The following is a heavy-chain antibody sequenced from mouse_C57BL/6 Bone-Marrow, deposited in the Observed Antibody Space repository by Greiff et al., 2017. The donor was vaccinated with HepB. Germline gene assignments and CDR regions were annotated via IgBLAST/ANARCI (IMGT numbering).Heavy chain of an antibody. Sequence: ESGPGLVKPSQSLSLTCSVTGYSITSGYYWNWIRQFPGNKLEWMSYISYDGSNNYNPSLKNRISITRDTSKNQFFLKLNSVTTEDTATYYCAREGAYDYAFDYWGQGTTLTVSS. J-gene: IGHJ2*01. D-gene: IGHD2-4*01. CDR1: GYSITSGYY. CDR2: ISYDGSN. V-gene: IGHV3-6*01. CDR3: AREGAYDYAFDY.